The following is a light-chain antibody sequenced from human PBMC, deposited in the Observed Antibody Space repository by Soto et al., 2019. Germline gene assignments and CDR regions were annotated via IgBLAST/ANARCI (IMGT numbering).Light chain of an antibody. Sequence: QSVLTQPPSASGTPGQSVTISCSGSSSNIGSNTVNWYQQLLGTAPKLVIYTNNQRPSGVSDRFSGSKSGTSASLAISGLQYEDEADYYCAAWDDSPDGLGVFGGGTKLTVL. CDR2: TNN. V-gene: IGLV1-44*01. CDR1: SSNIGSNT. CDR3: AAWDDSPDGLGV. J-gene: IGLJ3*02.